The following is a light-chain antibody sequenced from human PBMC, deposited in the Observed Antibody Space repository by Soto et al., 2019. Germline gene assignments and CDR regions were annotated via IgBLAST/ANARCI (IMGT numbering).Light chain of an antibody. CDR1: RGHNSYA. V-gene: IGLV4-69*01. J-gene: IGLJ3*02. CDR2: VNSDGSH. CDR3: QTWSTDIRV. Sequence: QLVLTQSPSASASLGASVKLTCTLSRGHNSYALAWHQQQPEKGPRYLMKVNSDGSHSKGDGIPDRFSGSSSGAERYLTISSLQPEDEADYYCQTWSTDIRVFGGGTKLTVL.